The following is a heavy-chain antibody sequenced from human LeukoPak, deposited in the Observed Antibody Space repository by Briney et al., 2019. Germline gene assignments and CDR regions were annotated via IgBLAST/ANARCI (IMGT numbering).Heavy chain of an antibody. J-gene: IGHJ6*02. CDR1: GFMFTNCV. D-gene: IGHD3/OR15-3a*01. CDR2: ISRTGTDT. CDR3: AKGDFDFWTGYPDYYYNGLNV. Sequence: GGSLRLSCAASGFMFTNCVMTWVRRAPGKGLEWVSGISRTGTDTYYGDSVKGRFTISRDNSKNTLYLQTTSLRAEDTAVYYCAKGDFDFWTGYPDYYYNGLNVWGQGTTVTVSS. V-gene: IGHV3-23*01.